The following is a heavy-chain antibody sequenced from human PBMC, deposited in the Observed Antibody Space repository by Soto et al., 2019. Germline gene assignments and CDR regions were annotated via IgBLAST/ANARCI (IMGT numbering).Heavy chain of an antibody. CDR2: INPSGGST. Sequence: ASVKVSCKASGYTFTSYYMHWVRQAPGQGLEWMGIINPSGGSTSYAQKFQGRVTMTRDTSTSTVYMELSSLRSEDTAVYYCARDSTYCDFWSGFPYYGMDVWGQGTTVTVSS. J-gene: IGHJ6*02. V-gene: IGHV1-46*01. CDR3: ARDSTYCDFWSGFPYYGMDV. D-gene: IGHD3-3*01. CDR1: GYTFTSYY.